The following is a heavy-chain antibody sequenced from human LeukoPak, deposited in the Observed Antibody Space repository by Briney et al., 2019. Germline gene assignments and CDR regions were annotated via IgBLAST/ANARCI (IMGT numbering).Heavy chain of an antibody. J-gene: IGHJ4*02. Sequence: PSETLSLTCGASGGSFSDYYWSWIRQPPGKGLEWIGEIIHSGATSSNPSLKSRVTISMDPSKNQFSLKLSSVTAADTAVYYCARQGAYYYDSSGLDYWGQGTLVTVSS. CDR3: ARQGAYYYDSSGLDY. CDR1: GGSFSDYY. V-gene: IGHV4-34*12. D-gene: IGHD3-22*01. CDR2: IIHSGAT.